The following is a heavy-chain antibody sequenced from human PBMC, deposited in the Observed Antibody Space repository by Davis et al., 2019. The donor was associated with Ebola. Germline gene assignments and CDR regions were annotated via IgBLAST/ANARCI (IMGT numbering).Heavy chain of an antibody. CDR2: ISYSGATI. CDR3: VSLLH. J-gene: IGHJ4*02. Sequence: GESLKISCAASGFTFSDNYMTWIRQAPGKALEWVAYISYSGATIYYADSVKGRFTISRDNAKNSLHLQMNSLRVEDTAMYYCVSLLHWGQGARVTVSS. CDR1: GFTFSDNY. V-gene: IGHV3-11*01.